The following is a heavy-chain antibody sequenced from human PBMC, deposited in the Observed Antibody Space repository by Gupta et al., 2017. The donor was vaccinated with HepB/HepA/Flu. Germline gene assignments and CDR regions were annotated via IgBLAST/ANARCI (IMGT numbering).Heavy chain of an antibody. D-gene: IGHD6-6*01. Sequence: QVQLVASGGGVVQPGRSLRLSCPASGFPFRSYRMHWVSQVPGKGLEWVAVISYDGSNKYYADSVKGRFTISRDNSKNTLYLQMNSLRAEDTAVYYCAKRYSSSDGVYYYGMDVWGQGTTVTVSS. CDR3: AKRYSSSDGVYYYGMDV. CDR2: ISYDGSNK. V-gene: IGHV3-30*18. J-gene: IGHJ6*02. CDR1: GFPFRSYR.